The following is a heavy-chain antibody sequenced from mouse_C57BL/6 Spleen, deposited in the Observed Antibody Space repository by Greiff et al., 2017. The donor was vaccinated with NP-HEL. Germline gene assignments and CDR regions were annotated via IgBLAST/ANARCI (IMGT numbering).Heavy chain of an antibody. J-gene: IGHJ2*01. Sequence: EVQRVESGGGLVKPGGSLKLSCAASGFTFSNYGMHWVRQAPEKGLEWVAYISSGSSNIYYAEKVKGRFTISRDKATNTLYLQMSSLRSEDTAVYYCARGLYCFDYWGQGTTLTVSS. CDR3: ARGLYCFDY. CDR2: ISSGSSNI. V-gene: IGHV5-17*01. CDR1: GFTFSNYG.